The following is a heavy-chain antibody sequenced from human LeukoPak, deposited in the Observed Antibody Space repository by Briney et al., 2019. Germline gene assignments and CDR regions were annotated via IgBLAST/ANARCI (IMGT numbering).Heavy chain of an antibody. Sequence: PGGSLRLSCAASGFTFSGYSMNWVRQAPGKGLEWVSSISRSGSYIYYADSVKGRFTISRDNAKNSLYLQMNSLRAEDTAVYYCARDPGGMIVVVNAFDIWGQGTVVTVSS. CDR1: GFTFSGYS. J-gene: IGHJ3*02. CDR3: ARDPGGMIVVVNAFDI. CDR2: ISRSGSYI. V-gene: IGHV3-21*01. D-gene: IGHD3-22*01.